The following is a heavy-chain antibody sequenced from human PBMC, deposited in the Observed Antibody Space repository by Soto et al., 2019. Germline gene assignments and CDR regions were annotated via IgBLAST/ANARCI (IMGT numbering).Heavy chain of an antibody. D-gene: IGHD2-21*02. CDR3: ARLYCGGDCPVDY. V-gene: IGHV3-33*01. CDR2: IWYDGSNK. CDR1: GFTFSSYG. J-gene: IGHJ4*02. Sequence: QVQLVESGGGVVQPGRSLRLSCAASGFTFSSYGMHWVRQAPGKGLEWVAVIWYDGSNKYYADSVKGRFTISRDNSKNTMYLQMNSLRAEDTAVYYCARLYCGGDCPVDYWGQGTLVTVYS.